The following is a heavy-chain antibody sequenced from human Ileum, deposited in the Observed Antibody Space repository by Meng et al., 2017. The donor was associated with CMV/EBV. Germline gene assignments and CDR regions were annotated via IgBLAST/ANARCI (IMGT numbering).Heavy chain of an antibody. V-gene: IGHV3-30*04. J-gene: IGHJ4*02. CDR1: GFTFTSKP. Sequence: SCAPSGFTFTSKPMHWVRQAPGKGLEWVAVVSHDGSNKYHADSVKGRFTISRDNSKNTLYLQMNSLRVEDTAIYYCAARDGYNSPFDYWGQGTLVTVSS. CDR2: VSHDGSNK. D-gene: IGHD5-24*01. CDR3: AARDGYNSPFDY.